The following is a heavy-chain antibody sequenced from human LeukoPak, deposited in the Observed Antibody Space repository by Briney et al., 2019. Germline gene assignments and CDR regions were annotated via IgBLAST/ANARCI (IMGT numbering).Heavy chain of an antibody. V-gene: IGHV1-69*13. CDR1: GGTFSSYA. J-gene: IGHJ6*03. CDR3: ARSRYSGYDYRYYYYYMDV. Sequence: SVKVSCKASGGTFSSYAISWVRQAPGQGLEWMGGIIPIFGTANYAQKFQGRVTITADESTSTAYMELSSLGSEDTAVYYCARSRYSGYDYRYYYYYMDVWGKGTTVTVSS. CDR2: IIPIFGTA. D-gene: IGHD5-12*01.